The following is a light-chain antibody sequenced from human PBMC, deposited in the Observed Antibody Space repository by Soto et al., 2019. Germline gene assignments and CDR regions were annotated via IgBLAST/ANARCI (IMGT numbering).Light chain of an antibody. CDR1: QNVNTY. J-gene: IGKJ1*01. Sequence: DIQITQSPSSLSSSVLERFTITCQTSQNVNTYLNWYQQKPGKAPKLLIYGASNLRSGVPLRFSGSGSGTDFTLTISSLEPEDFATYYCQESYSSLWGTCGQGTKVDI. CDR3: QESYSSLWGT. V-gene: IGKV1-39*01. CDR2: GAS.